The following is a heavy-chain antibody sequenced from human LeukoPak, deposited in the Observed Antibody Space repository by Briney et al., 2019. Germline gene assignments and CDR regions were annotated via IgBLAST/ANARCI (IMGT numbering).Heavy chain of an antibody. D-gene: IGHD3-10*01. J-gene: IGHJ3*02. CDR2: IKHDGIEK. V-gene: IGHV3-7*01. Sequence: PGGSLRLSCAASGFSFRSYWMDWVRQAPGKGLEWVANIKHDGIEKYFVDSVKGRFAISRDNAKNLLFLQMNNLRAEDTAVYYCAREAMVRGVPDAFDIWGQGTVVTVSS. CDR1: GFSFRSYW. CDR3: AREAMVRGVPDAFDI.